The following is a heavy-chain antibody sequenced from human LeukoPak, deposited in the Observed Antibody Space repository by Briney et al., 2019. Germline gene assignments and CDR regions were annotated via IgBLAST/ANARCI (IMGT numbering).Heavy chain of an antibody. V-gene: IGHV4-39*07. CDR1: GGSISSSSYY. J-gene: IGHJ4*02. D-gene: IGHD3-3*01. CDR2: IYYSGST. Sequence: SETLSLTCTVSGGSISSSSYYWGWIRQPPGKGLEWIGSIYYSGSTYYNPSLKSRVTISVDTSKNQFSLKLSSVTAADTAVYYCARDLLSGYDLDYWGQGTLVTVSS. CDR3: ARDLLSGYDLDY.